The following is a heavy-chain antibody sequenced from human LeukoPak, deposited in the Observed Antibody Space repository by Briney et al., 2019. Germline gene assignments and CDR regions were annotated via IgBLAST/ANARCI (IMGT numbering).Heavy chain of an antibody. J-gene: IGHJ4*02. D-gene: IGHD6-19*01. V-gene: IGHV4-59*01. Sequence: PSETLSLTCTVSGGSISSYYWSWIRQPPGKGLEWIGYIYYSGRSNYNPSLRSRVTISVDTSNNQFSLKLSSVTAADTAVYYCASWDVNSSGYGYFDYWGQGTLVTVSS. CDR2: IYYSGRS. CDR1: GGSISSYY. CDR3: ASWDVNSSGYGYFDY.